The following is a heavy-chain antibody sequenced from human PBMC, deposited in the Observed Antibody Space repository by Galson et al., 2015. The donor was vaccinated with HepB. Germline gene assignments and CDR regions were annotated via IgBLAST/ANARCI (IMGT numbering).Heavy chain of an antibody. V-gene: IGHV3-23*01. CDR2: ISGSGGST. J-gene: IGHJ4*02. CDR3: AKSRPSYCSSTSCYNPFDY. D-gene: IGHD2-2*02. CDR1: GFTFSSYA. Sequence: SLRLSCAASGFTFSSYAMSWVRQAPGKGLEWVSAISGSGGSTYYADSVKGRFTISRDNSKNTLYLQMNSLRAEDTAVYYCAKSRPSYCSSTSCYNPFDYWGQGTLVTVSS.